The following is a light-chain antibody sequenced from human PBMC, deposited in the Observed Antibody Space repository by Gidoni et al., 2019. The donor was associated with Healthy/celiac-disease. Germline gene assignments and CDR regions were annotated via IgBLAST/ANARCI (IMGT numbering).Light chain of an antibody. CDR3: QQYNNWPLT. J-gene: IGKJ4*01. V-gene: IGKV3D-15*01. Sequence: EIVMTQSTATLSVSPGERATLSCRASHSVSSNLAWYQQTPGQAPRPLIYGASTRATGIPARFSGSGSGTEFTLTISSLQSEDFAVYYCQQYNNWPLTFGGXTKVEIK. CDR2: GAS. CDR1: HSVSSN.